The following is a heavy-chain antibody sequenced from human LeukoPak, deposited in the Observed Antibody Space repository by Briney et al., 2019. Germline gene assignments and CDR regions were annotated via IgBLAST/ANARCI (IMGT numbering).Heavy chain of an antibody. Sequence: SETLSLTCTVSGGSISSYYRSWIRQPAGKGLEWIGRIYTSGSTNYNPSLKSRVTMSVDTSKNQFSLKLSSVTAADTAVCYCARGKTVTTRRTLYNWFDPWGQGTLVTVSS. CDR2: IYTSGST. J-gene: IGHJ5*02. CDR3: ARGKTVTTRRTLYNWFDP. V-gene: IGHV4-4*07. CDR1: GGSISSYY. D-gene: IGHD4-11*01.